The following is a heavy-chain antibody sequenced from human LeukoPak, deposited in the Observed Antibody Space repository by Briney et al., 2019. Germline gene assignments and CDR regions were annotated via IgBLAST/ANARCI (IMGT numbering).Heavy chain of an antibody. V-gene: IGHV4-38-2*02. D-gene: IGHD2-2*01. CDR1: GYSISSGYY. CDR2: LYHSGST. CDR3: ARSAVVPAATGPIFDY. Sequence: SETLSLTCTVSGYSISSGYYWGWIRQPPGQGLEWIGSLYHSGSTYYNPSLKSRVTISVVTSKNQFSLKLSSVTAADTAVYYCARSAVVPAATGPIFDYWGQGTLVTVSS. J-gene: IGHJ4*02.